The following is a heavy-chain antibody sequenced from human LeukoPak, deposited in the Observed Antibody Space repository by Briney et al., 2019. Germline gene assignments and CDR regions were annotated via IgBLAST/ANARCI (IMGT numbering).Heavy chain of an antibody. CDR3: AKDRVYYDSSGYTGDAFDI. CDR1: GFTFSSYG. J-gene: IGHJ3*02. V-gene: IGHV3-23*01. Sequence: GGTLRLSCAASGFTFSSYGMSWVRQAPGKGLEWVSAISGSGGSTYYADSVKGRFTISIDNSKNTLYLQMNSLRAEDTAVYYCAKDRVYYDSSGYTGDAFDIWGQGTMVTVSS. CDR2: ISGSGGST. D-gene: IGHD3-22*01.